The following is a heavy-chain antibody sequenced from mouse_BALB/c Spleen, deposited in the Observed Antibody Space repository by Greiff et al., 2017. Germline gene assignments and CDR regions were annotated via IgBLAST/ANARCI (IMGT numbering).Heavy chain of an antibody. Sequence: QVQLQQSGAELARPGASVKLSCKASGYTFTSYWMQWVKQRPGQGLEWIGAIYPGDGDTRYTQKFKGKATLTADKSSSTAYMQLSSLASEDSAVYYCARLGGNSPYWYFDVWGAGTTVTVSS. J-gene: IGHJ1*01. V-gene: IGHV1-87*01. CDR3: ARLGGNSPYWYFDV. CDR2: IYPGDGDT. CDR1: GYTFTSYW. D-gene: IGHD2-1*01.